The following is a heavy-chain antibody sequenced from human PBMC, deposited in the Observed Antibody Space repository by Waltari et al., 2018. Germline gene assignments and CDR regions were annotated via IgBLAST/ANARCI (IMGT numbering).Heavy chain of an antibody. CDR2: IYYSGST. V-gene: IGHV4-59*01. CDR3: ARVRYCSGGSCPILDYYYYYGTDV. J-gene: IGHJ6*02. CDR1: GGSINSYY. Sequence: QVQLQESGPGLVKPSETLSLTCTVSGGSINSYYWSWIRQPPGKGLEWIGYIYYSGSTNYNPALKSRVTISVDTSKNQFSLKLSSVTAADTAVYYCARVRYCSGGSCPILDYYYYYGTDVWGQGTTVTVSS. D-gene: IGHD2-15*01.